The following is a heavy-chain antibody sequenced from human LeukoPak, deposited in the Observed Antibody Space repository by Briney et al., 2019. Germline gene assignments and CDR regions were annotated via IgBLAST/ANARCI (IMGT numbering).Heavy chain of an antibody. CDR2: ISYDGSNK. V-gene: IGHV3-30-3*01. J-gene: IGHJ4*02. CDR3: ARDHAGSFDY. Sequence: PGGSLRLSCAASGFTFSSYAMHWVRQAPGKGLEWVVVISYDGSNKYYADSVKGRFTISRDNSKNTLYLQMNGLRAEDTAVYYCARDHAGSFDYWGQGTLVTVSS. D-gene: IGHD1-1*01. CDR1: GFTFSSYA.